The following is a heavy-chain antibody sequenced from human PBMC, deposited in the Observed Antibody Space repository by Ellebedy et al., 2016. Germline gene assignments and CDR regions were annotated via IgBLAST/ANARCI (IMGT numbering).Heavy chain of an antibody. CDR1: GGSFSGYY. J-gene: IGHJ4*02. Sequence: SETLSLTXAVYGGSFSGYYWSWIRQPPGKGLEWIGEINHSGSTNYNPSLKSRVTISVDTSKNQFSLKLSSVTAADTAVYYCARGKGTFNYWGQGTLVTVSS. CDR3: ARGKGTFNY. V-gene: IGHV4-34*01. CDR2: INHSGST.